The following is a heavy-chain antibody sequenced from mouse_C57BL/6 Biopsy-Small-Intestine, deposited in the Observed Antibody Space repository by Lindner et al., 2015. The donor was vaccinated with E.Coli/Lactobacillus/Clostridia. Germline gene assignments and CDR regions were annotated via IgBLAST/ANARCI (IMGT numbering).Heavy chain of an antibody. Sequence: VQLQESGPGLVQPSQSLSITCTVSGFSFSDYGLHWLRQSPGKGLEWLGVIWTGGSTDYNADFISRLTISKDNSKTQVLFKMNSLQADDTAIYYCVRNFDGKVPFYFAMDYWGQGTSVTVSS. J-gene: IGHJ4*01. CDR2: IWTGGST. V-gene: IGHV2-2*01. D-gene: IGHD2-1*01. CDR3: VRNFDGKVPFYFAMDY. CDR1: GFSFSDYG.